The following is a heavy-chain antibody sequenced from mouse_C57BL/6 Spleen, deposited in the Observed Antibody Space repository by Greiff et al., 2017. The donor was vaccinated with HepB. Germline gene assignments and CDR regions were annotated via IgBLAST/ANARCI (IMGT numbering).Heavy chain of an antibody. CDR1: GYAFTNYL. D-gene: IGHD2-4*01. CDR2: INPGSGGT. CDR3: ARSYDYDTYYAMDY. Sequence: QVQLKQSGAELVRPGTSVKVSCKASGYAFTNYLIEWVKQRPGQGLEWIGVINPGSGGTNYNEKFKGKATLTADKSSSTAYMQLSSLTSEDSAVYFCARSYDYDTYYAMDYWGQGTSVTVSS. V-gene: IGHV1-54*01. J-gene: IGHJ4*01.